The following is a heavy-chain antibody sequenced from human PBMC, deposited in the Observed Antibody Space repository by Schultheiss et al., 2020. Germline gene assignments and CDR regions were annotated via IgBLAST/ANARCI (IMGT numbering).Heavy chain of an antibody. CDR2: ISYDGSNK. CDR1: GFTFSSYA. Sequence: GESLKISCAASGFTFSSYAMHWVRQAPGKGLEWVAVISYDGSNKYYADSVKGRFTISRDNSKNTLYLQMNSLRAEDTAVYYCARDGGGSSSWYLKYYFDYWGQGTLVTVSS. CDR3: ARDGGGSSSWYLKYYFDY. J-gene: IGHJ4*02. V-gene: IGHV3-30-3*01. D-gene: IGHD6-13*01.